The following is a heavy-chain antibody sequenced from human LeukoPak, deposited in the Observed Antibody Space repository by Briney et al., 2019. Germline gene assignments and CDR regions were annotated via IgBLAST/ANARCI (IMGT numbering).Heavy chain of an antibody. D-gene: IGHD3-3*01. Sequence: SETLSLTCAVYGESLSGFYWNWIRQPPGKGLEWIGEINHSGSTNYNPSLKSRVTISVDTSKNQFSLKLSSVTAADTAVYYCARGPPVLRFLEWLSLGYFDYWGQGTLVTVSS. CDR1: GESLSGFY. V-gene: IGHV4-34*01. J-gene: IGHJ4*02. CDR3: ARGPPVLRFLEWLSLGYFDY. CDR2: INHSGST.